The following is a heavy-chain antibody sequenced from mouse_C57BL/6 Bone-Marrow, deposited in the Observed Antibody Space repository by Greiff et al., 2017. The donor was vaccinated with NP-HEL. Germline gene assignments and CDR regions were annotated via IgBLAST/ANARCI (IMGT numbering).Heavy chain of an antibody. J-gene: IGHJ4*01. Sequence: VKLQQSGAELVKPGASVKMSCKASGYTFTTYPIEWMKQNHGKSLEWIGNFHPYNDDTKYNEKFKGKATLTVEKSSSTVYLELSRLTSDDSAVYYCARRKVGSSGYHYYAMDYWGQGTSVTVSS. V-gene: IGHV1-47*01. D-gene: IGHD3-2*02. CDR3: ARRKVGSSGYHYYAMDY. CDR2: FHPYNDDT. CDR1: GYTFTTYP.